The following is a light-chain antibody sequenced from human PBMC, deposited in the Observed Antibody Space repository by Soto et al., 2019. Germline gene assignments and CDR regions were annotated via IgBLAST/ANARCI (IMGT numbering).Light chain of an antibody. CDR2: DAS. Sequence: EIVMTQSPATLSVPPGERATLSCRASQSVGSNLAWYQQKPGQAPRLLIYDASTRATGIPARFSGSGSGTDFTLTISSLQSEDFAVYYCQQYNYWPPITFGQGTRLEI. CDR1: QSVGSN. J-gene: IGKJ5*01. CDR3: QQYNYWPPIT. V-gene: IGKV3-15*01.